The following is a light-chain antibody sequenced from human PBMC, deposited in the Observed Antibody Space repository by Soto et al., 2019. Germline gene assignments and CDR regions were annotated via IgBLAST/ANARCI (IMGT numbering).Light chain of an antibody. J-gene: IGKJ5*01. V-gene: IGKV1-39*01. CDR2: SAS. CDR3: QQRYNHPIT. CDR1: QSINTY. Sequence: DIQMTQSPSSLSASVGDRVSITCRASQSINTYLNWFQQKPGEAPNLLMYSASTLRSGVPSRLRGSGSGTDFTLTISSLQPEEFAAYDCQQRYNHPITFVQGTRLDIK.